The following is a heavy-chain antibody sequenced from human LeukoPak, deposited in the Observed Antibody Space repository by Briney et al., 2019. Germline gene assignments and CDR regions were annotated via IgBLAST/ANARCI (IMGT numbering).Heavy chain of an antibody. J-gene: IGHJ5*02. CDR2: IYYSGST. D-gene: IGHD6-6*01. CDR1: GDSISSYY. Sequence: SETLSLTCTVSGDSISSYYWSWIRQPPGKGLEWIGYIYYSGSTNYNPSLKSRVTISVDTSKNQFSLKLSSGTAADTAVYYCARDYSQLGRFDPWGQGTLVTVSS. V-gene: IGHV4-59*01. CDR3: ARDYSQLGRFDP.